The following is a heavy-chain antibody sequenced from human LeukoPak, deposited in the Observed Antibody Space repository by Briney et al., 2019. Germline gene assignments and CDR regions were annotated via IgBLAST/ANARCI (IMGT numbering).Heavy chain of an antibody. CDR3: AKVLSSYYYDSSGYYGSFDY. D-gene: IGHD3-22*01. Sequence: GGSLRLSCAASGFTFSSYAMSWVRQPPGEGLEWVSVISGSCGSTYYADSVKGRFTISRDNSKNTLYLQMNSLRAEDTAVYYCAKVLSSYYYDSSGYYGSFDYWGQGTLVTVSS. CDR1: GFTFSSYA. CDR2: ISGSCGST. V-gene: IGHV3-23*01. J-gene: IGHJ4*02.